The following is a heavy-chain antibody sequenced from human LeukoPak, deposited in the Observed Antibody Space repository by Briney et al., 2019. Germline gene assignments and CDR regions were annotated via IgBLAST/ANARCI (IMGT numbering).Heavy chain of an antibody. Sequence: PGGSLRLSCAASGFTFSSYAMHWVRQAPGKGLEWVAGISYDGSNKYYADSVKGRFTISRDNSKNTLYLQMNSLRAEDTAVYYCARDRFREEMATIGDYWGQGTLVTVSS. CDR3: ARDRFREEMATIGDY. V-gene: IGHV3-30*04. CDR2: ISYDGSNK. CDR1: GFTFSSYA. D-gene: IGHD5-24*01. J-gene: IGHJ4*02.